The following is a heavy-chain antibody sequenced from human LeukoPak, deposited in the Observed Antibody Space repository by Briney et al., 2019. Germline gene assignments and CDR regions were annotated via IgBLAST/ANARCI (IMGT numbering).Heavy chain of an antibody. D-gene: IGHD3-9*01. Sequence: SETLSLTCTVHRESLSGAYWTWIRQPPGKGLEWIGEINHTGSTNYNPSFKSRVTMSADTPKNQLSLNLTSVTAPDTAVYYCARGPVRLARPYDYWGQGSLVTVSS. CDR1: RESLSGAY. CDR2: INHTGST. V-gene: IGHV4-34*01. CDR3: ARGPVRLARPYDY. J-gene: IGHJ4*02.